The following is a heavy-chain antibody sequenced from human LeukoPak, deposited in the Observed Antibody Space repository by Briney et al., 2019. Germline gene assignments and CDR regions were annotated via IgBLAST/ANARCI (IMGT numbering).Heavy chain of an antibody. CDR3: ARGYCSSTSCYYP. CDR1: GYSISSGYY. V-gene: IGHV4-38-2*01. Sequence: PSETLSLTCAVSGYSISSGYYWGWIRQPPGKVLEWIGSLYHSGSTYYNPSLKSRVTMSVDTSKNQFSLKLSSVTAADTAVYYCARGYCSSTSCYYPWGQGTLVTVSS. J-gene: IGHJ5*02. D-gene: IGHD2-2*01. CDR2: LYHSGST.